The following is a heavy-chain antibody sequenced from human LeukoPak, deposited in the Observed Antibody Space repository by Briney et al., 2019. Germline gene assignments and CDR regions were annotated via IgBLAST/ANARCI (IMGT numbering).Heavy chain of an antibody. CDR1: GGTFSSYA. CDR3: ARVLAVAEINWFDP. CDR2: IIPIFGTA. J-gene: IGHJ5*02. Sequence: GASVKVSCKASGGTFSSYAISWVGQAPGQGLEWMGGIIPIFGTANYAQKFQGRVTITADESTSTAYMELSSLRSEDTAVYYCARVLAVAEINWFDPWGQGTLVTVSS. V-gene: IGHV1-69*13. D-gene: IGHD6-19*01.